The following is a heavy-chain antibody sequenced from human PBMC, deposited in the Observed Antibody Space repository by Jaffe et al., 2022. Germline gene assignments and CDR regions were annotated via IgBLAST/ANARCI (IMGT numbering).Heavy chain of an antibody. CDR3: ARLASVGSSCRGRSVGLCFYYHMDV. Sequence: QLQLQESGPGLVKPSETLSLTCTVSGGSISSSSYYWGWIRQPPGKGLEWIGSIHYSGSTHYNPSLKSRVTISVDTSKNQLSLKLSSVTAADTAVYYCARLASVGSSCRGRSVGLCFYYHMDVWGIGTSVTVSS. J-gene: IGHJ6*03. CDR2: IHYSGST. CDR1: GGSISSSSYY. D-gene: IGHD6-13*01. V-gene: IGHV4-39*01.